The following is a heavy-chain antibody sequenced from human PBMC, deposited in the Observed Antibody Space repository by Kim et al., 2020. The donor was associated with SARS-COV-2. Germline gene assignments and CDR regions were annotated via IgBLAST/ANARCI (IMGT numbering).Heavy chain of an antibody. CDR2: INHSGST. D-gene: IGHD3-10*01. Sequence: SETLSLTCAVYGWSFSGYYWSWIRQPPGKGLEWIGEINHSGSTNYNPSLKSRVTISVDTSKNQFSLKLSSVTAADTAVYYCARLHHVLLWFGELSRFDYWGQGTLVTVSS. CDR3: ARLHHVLLWFGELSRFDY. CDR1: GWSFSGYY. J-gene: IGHJ4*02. V-gene: IGHV4-34*01.